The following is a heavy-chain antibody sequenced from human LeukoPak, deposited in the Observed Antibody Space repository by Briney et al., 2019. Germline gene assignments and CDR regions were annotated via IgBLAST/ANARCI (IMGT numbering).Heavy chain of an antibody. V-gene: IGHV3-21*01. Sequence: GGSLRLSCAASGFTFSSYTMKWVRQAPGKGLEWVSSISSRSSYIYYADSVKGRFTISRDNAESSLYLQMNSLRAEDTAVYYCARNTWVGEGIDAFDIWGQGTMVTVSS. D-gene: IGHD3-10*01. CDR1: GFTFSSYT. CDR3: ARNTWVGEGIDAFDI. CDR2: ISSRSSYI. J-gene: IGHJ3*02.